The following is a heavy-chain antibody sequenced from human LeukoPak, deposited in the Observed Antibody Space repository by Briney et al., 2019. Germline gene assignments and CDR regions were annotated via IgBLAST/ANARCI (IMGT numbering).Heavy chain of an antibody. CDR1: GFSFSSHV. CDR2: ISGSGQRT. CDR3: ASPTSGQSFDI. D-gene: IGHD6-19*01. J-gene: IGHJ3*02. Sequence: GGSLRLSCGASGFSFSSHVVTWVRQAPGKGLEWVSAISGSGQRTYYADSVKGRFTISRDTSKNTLYLQMHSLRAEDTAVYYCASPTSGQSFDIWGLGTMVTVSS. V-gene: IGHV3-23*01.